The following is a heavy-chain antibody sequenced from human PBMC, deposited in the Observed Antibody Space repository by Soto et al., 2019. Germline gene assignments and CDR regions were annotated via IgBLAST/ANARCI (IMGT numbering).Heavy chain of an antibody. Sequence: GGSLRLSCAASGFTFSSYAMSWGRQAPWKGLEWVSAISGSGGSTYYADSVKGRFTISRDNSKNTLYLQMNSLRAEDTAVYYCAKDYFSTGYYYGFDYWGQGTLVTVSS. D-gene: IGHD3-22*01. CDR1: GFTFSSYA. CDR2: ISGSGGST. V-gene: IGHV3-23*01. J-gene: IGHJ4*02. CDR3: AKDYFSTGYYYGFDY.